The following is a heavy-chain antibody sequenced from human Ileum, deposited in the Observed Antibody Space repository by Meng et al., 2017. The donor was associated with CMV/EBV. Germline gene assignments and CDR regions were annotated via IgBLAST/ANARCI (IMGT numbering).Heavy chain of an antibody. Sequence: ASVKVSCKAPGYTFTSYGISWVRQAPGQGLEWMGWISAYNGNTNYAQKLQGRVTMTTDTSTSTAYMELRSLRSDDTAVYYCARATALGLLTYFDYWGQGTLVTVSS. J-gene: IGHJ4*02. CDR1: GYTFTSYG. V-gene: IGHV1-18*01. D-gene: IGHD3-22*01. CDR3: ARATALGLLTYFDY. CDR2: ISAYNGNT.